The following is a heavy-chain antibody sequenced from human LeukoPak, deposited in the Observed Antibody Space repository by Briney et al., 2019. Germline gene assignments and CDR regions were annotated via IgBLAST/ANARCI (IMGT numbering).Heavy chain of an antibody. J-gene: IGHJ5*02. CDR2: IYYSGST. D-gene: IGHD3-10*01. V-gene: IGHV4-39*07. CDR3: ARDCSSVVTMVRGLFDP. Sequence: SETLSLTCTVSGGSISSSSYYWGWIRQPPGKGLEWIGSIYYSGSTYYNPSLKSRVTISVDTSKNQFSLKLSSVTAADTAVYYCARDCSSVVTMVRGLFDPWGQGTLVTVSS. CDR1: GGSISSSSYY.